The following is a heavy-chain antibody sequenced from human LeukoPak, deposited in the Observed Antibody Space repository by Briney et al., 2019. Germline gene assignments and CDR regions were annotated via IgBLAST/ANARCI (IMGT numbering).Heavy chain of an antibody. J-gene: IGHJ6*03. Sequence: ASVKVSCKASGGTFSSYAISWVRQAPGQGLEWMGWINPNNGGTKYAQKFQGRATMTRDTSISTAYMELTRLRSDDMAVYYCARDGWYISYMDVWGKGTTVTVSS. CDR2: INPNNGGT. CDR1: GGTFSSYA. D-gene: IGHD6-19*01. V-gene: IGHV1-2*02. CDR3: ARDGWYISYMDV.